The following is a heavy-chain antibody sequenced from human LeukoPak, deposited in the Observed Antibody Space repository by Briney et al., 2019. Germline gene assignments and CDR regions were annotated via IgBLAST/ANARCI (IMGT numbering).Heavy chain of an antibody. CDR2: IKQDGSEK. CDR1: GFTFSSYW. V-gene: IGHV3-7*01. J-gene: IGHJ4*02. CDR3: ARVSYDFWSGYYFDY. D-gene: IGHD3-3*01. Sequence: RGSLRLSCAASGFTFSSYWMSWVRQAPGKGLEWVANIKQDGSEKYYVDSVKGRFTISRDNAKNSLYLQMNSLRAEDTAVYYCARVSYDFWSGYYFDYWGQGTLVTVSS.